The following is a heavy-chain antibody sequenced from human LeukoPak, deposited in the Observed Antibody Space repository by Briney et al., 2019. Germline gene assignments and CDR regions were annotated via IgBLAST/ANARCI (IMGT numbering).Heavy chain of an antibody. V-gene: IGHV1-2*02. J-gene: IGHJ6*03. Sequence: GAPVKVSCKASGYTFIGYYMHWVRQAPGQGLEWMGWINPNSGGTNYAQKFQGRVTMTRDTSISTAYMELSRLRSDDTAVYYCARDRPGVVVTPSYYMDVWGKGTTVTVSS. D-gene: IGHD2-21*02. CDR1: GYTFIGYY. CDR2: INPNSGGT. CDR3: ARDRPGVVVTPSYYMDV.